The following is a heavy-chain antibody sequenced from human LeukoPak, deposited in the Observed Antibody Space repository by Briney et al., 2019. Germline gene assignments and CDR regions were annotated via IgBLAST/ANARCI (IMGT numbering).Heavy chain of an antibody. CDR1: GFSLSSSGVA. V-gene: IGHV2-5*01. Sequence: SGPTLVKPTQTLTLTCTFSGFSLSSSGVAVGWIRRPPGKALEWLALIYGNDDKRYSSSLKTRLTITKDTSKNQVVLRMTNMDPVDTATYYCAHQNYDVSTGFWDTGLDFWGQGILVTVSS. J-gene: IGHJ4*02. D-gene: IGHD3/OR15-3a*01. CDR3: AHQNYDVSTGFWDTGLDF. CDR2: IYGNDDK.